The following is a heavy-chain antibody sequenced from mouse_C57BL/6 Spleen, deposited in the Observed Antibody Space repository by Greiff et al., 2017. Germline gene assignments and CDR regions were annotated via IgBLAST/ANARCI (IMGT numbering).Heavy chain of an antibody. J-gene: IGHJ2*01. CDR2: INPSSGYT. V-gene: IGHV1-7*01. CDR1: GYTFTSYW. Sequence: QVQLQQSGAELAKPGASVKLSCKASGYTFTSYWMHWVKQRPGQGLEWIGYINPSSGYTKYNQKFKDKAPLTADKSSSTAYMQLSSLTYEDSAVYYCARRDEDFDYWGQGTTLTVSS. D-gene: IGHD3-3*01. CDR3: ARRDEDFDY.